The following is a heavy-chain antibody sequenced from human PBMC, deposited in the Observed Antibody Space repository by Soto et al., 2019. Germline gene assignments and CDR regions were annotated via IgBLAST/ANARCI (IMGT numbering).Heavy chain of an antibody. CDR3: ARGGKFHSEDLWEASYSHGLDV. D-gene: IGHD1-26*01. J-gene: IGHJ6*02. V-gene: IGHV1-69*01. CDR1: GGTFKKFA. Sequence: QVQLVQSGPEVKKPGSSVKVSCEASGGTFKKFAISWVRQAPGQGLEWMGGTLPFLGLSKSPQKFQGRVTIAADESATTTYMELTGLTSEDTAVYYCARGGKFHSEDLWEASYSHGLDVWGQGTTVTVSS. CDR2: TLPFLGLS.